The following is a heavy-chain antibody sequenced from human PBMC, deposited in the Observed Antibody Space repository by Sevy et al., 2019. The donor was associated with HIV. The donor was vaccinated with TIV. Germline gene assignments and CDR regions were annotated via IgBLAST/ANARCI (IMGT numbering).Heavy chain of an antibody. CDR1: GGSISSGGYY. Sequence: SETLSLTCTVSGGSISSGGYYWSWIRQHPGKGLERIGYIYYRGSTYYNPSLKSRVTISVETSKNQFSLKLSSVTAADTAVYYCASISGYDYFDYWGQGTLVTVSS. V-gene: IGHV4-31*03. D-gene: IGHD5-12*01. J-gene: IGHJ4*02. CDR3: ASISGYDYFDY. CDR2: IYYRGST.